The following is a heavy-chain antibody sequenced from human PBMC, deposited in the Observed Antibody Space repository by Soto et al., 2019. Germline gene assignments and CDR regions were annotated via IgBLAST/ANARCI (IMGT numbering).Heavy chain of an antibody. J-gene: IGHJ1*01. Sequence: HPGGSLRLSCAASGFTFDDYAMHWVRQVPGKGLEWVSGINWNSGSIGYGDSVKGRFAISRDNAKNSLHLQMNSLSAEDTAFYYCVKDESINWYSGHFRHWGQGTPVTASS. D-gene: IGHD6-13*01. CDR3: VKDESINWYSGHFRH. V-gene: IGHV3-9*01. CDR1: GFTFDDYA. CDR2: INWNSGSI.